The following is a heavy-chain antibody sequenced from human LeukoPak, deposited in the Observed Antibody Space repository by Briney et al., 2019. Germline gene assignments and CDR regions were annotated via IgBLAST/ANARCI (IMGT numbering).Heavy chain of an antibody. V-gene: IGHV4-31*03. CDR3: ARADFGVVPAAFDY. J-gene: IGHJ4*03. Sequence: KASETLSLTCTVSGGSISSGGYYWSWIRQHPGKGLEWIGYIYYSGSTYYNPSLKSRVTISVVTSKNQFSLKLSSVTAADTAVYYCARADFGVVPAAFDYWGQGTMVTVSS. D-gene: IGHD2-2*01. CDR1: GGSISSGGYY. CDR2: IYYSGST.